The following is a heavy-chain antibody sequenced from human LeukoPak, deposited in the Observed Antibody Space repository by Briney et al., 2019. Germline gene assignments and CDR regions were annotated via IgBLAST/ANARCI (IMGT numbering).Heavy chain of an antibody. CDR3: AKDLLDSGYFDY. CDR1: GFTFSSYA. D-gene: IGHD2-2*03. V-gene: IGHV3-23*01. Sequence: GGSLRLSCAASGFTFSSYAMSWVRQAPGKGLEWVSAISGSGGSTNYADSVKGRFTISRDNSKNTLYLQMNSLRAEDTAVYYCAKDLLDSGYFDYWGQGTLVTVSS. CDR2: ISGSGGST. J-gene: IGHJ4*02.